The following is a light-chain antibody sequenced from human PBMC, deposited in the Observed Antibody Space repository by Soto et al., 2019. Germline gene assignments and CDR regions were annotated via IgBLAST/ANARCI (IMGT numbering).Light chain of an antibody. CDR3: QQYGSSPGT. CDR1: QSVSSSY. Sequence: EIVLTQSPGTLSLSPGERATLSCRASQSVSSSYLTWYQQKPGQDPRLLIYGASSRATGIPDRCSGSGSGTDFTLTISRLEPEDIAVYYCQQYGSSPGTFGQGTKLEIK. CDR2: GAS. J-gene: IGKJ2*01. V-gene: IGKV3-20*01.